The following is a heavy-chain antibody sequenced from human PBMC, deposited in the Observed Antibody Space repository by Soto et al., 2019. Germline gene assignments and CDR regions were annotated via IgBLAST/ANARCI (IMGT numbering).Heavy chain of an antibody. Sequence: XSVKVSCKASGYTFTSYGISWVRQAPGQGLECMGWISSYNGNTNYAQKLQVRVTMTTDTSTSTAYMELRSLRSDDTAVYYCARPEDTAMARTDYWGQGTLVTVSS. V-gene: IGHV1-18*01. CDR2: ISSYNGNT. CDR1: GYTFTSYG. D-gene: IGHD5-18*01. J-gene: IGHJ4*02. CDR3: ARPEDTAMARTDY.